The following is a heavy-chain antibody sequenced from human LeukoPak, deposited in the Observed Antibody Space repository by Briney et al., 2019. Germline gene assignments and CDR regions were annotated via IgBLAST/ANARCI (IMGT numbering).Heavy chain of an antibody. D-gene: IGHD3-9*01. Sequence: GGSLRLSCAASGFIFSGYWMSWVRQAPGKGLERVANVKEDGSEKYHVDSVKGRFTISRDNAKNSLYLQMNSLRAEDTAVYFCARVTCDILTGYLDAFDICGQGTVVTVSS. CDR2: VKEDGSEK. CDR3: ARVTCDILTGYLDAFDI. V-gene: IGHV3-7*01. CDR1: GFIFSGYW. J-gene: IGHJ3*02.